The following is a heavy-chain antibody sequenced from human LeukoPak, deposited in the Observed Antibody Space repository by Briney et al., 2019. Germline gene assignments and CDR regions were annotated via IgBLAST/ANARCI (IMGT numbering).Heavy chain of an antibody. Sequence: ASVTVSCKASGYTFTGYYMYWMRQAPGQGLEWMGWINPNSGDTNYAQKLQGRVTMTRDTSISTAYMELSRLISDDTAVYYCARGVAGIDYWGQGTLVSVPS. CDR2: INPNSGDT. J-gene: IGHJ4*02. CDR1: GYTFTGYY. V-gene: IGHV1-2*02. D-gene: IGHD6-19*01. CDR3: ARGVAGIDY.